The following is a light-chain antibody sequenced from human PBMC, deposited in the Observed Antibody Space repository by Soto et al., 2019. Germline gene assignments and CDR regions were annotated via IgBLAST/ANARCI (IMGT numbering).Light chain of an antibody. J-gene: IGKJ1*01. V-gene: IGKV3-20*01. Sequence: EIVLTQSPGTLSLSPGDRATLSCRASQSVSSSYLAWYQQKPGQAPRLLIYGASSRAAGIPDRFSGSGAGTDFTLTISRLEPEDFAVYFCQQYDTSSTFGQGTKVDI. CDR2: GAS. CDR1: QSVSSSY. CDR3: QQYDTSST.